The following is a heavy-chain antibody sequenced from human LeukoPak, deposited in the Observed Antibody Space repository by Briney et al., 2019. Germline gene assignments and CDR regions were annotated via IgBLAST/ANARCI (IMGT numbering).Heavy chain of an antibody. CDR2: IYYSGST. D-gene: IGHD7-27*01. J-gene: IGHJ4*02. CDR1: GGSISSGGYY. CDR3: ARGLGIPFDY. Sequence: SQTLSLTCTVSGGSISSGGYYWSWIRQPPGKGLEWIGYIYYSGSTNYNPSLKSRVTISVDTSKNQFSLKLSSVTAADTAVYYCARGLGIPFDYWGQGTLVTVSS. V-gene: IGHV4-61*08.